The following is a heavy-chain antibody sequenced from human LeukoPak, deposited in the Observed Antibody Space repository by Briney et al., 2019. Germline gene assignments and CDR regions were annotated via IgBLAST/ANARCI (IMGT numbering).Heavy chain of an antibody. CDR3: ARDNQYNSDSSDYGGTNFDY. V-gene: IGHV3-7*03. D-gene: IGHD3-22*01. CDR2: IKQDGSEK. J-gene: IGHJ4*02. Sequence: GGSLRLSCAASGFTFSSYWMSWVRQAPGKGLEWVANIKQDGSEKYYVDSVKGRFTISRDNANNLLYLQMNSLRAEDTAMYYCARDNQYNSDSSDYGGTNFDYWGQGTLVTVSS. CDR1: GFTFSSYW.